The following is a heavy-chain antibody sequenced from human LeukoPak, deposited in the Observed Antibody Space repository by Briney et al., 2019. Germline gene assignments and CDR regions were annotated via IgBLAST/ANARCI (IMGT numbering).Heavy chain of an antibody. D-gene: IGHD5-24*01. CDR1: GGSVSSGPYY. J-gene: IGHJ4*02. CDR3: ARSRDGYKPYYFDY. Sequence: SETLSLTCTVSGGSVSSGPYYWNWIRLPPGKGLESIGYIYYSGSTNYNPSLKSRVTISVDTSKNHFSLKLSSVTAADTAVYYCARSRDGYKPYYFDYWGQGILVTVSS. CDR2: IYYSGST. V-gene: IGHV4-61*03.